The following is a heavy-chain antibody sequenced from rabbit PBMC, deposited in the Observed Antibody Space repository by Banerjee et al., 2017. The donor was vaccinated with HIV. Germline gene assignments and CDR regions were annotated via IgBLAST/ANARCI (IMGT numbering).Heavy chain of an antibody. CDR3: ARGIRSAGVSMYRTF. CDR1: GFSFSSGYD. D-gene: IGHD4-2*01. Sequence: QEQLKETGGGLVQPGASLTLTCTASGFSFSSGYDMCWVHQAPGKGLELIACIVTGSSGSTWYASWVNGRFTISRSTSLNTVDLKMTSLTAADTATYFCARGIRSAGVSMYRTFWGPGTLVTVS. V-gene: IGHV1S43*01. CDR2: IVTGSSGST. J-gene: IGHJ6*01.